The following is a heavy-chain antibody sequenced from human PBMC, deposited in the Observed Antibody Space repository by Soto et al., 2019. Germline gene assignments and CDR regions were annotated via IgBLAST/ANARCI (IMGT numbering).Heavy chain of an antibody. V-gene: IGHV3-30*18. Sequence: PGGSLRLSCAASGFTFSSYGMHWVRQAPGKGLEWVAVISYDGGNKYYADSVKGRFTISRDNSKNTLYLQMNSLRAEDTAVYYCAKVVVDFWSGRTYYGMDVWGQGTTVTVSS. CDR2: ISYDGGNK. J-gene: IGHJ6*02. CDR3: AKVVVDFWSGRTYYGMDV. CDR1: GFTFSSYG. D-gene: IGHD3-3*01.